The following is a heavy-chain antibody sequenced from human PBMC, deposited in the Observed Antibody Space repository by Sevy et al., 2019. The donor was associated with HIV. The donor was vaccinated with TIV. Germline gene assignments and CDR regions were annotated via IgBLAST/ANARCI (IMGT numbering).Heavy chain of an antibody. CDR1: GFTFSKYA. Sequence: GGSLRLSCAASGFTFSKYAMSWVRQPPGKGLEWVSTLSFGCGEINHADSVKGRFTISRDDSKKSLYLQMNNLRAEDTAVYYCAREGSTKPHDYWGQGTMVTVSS. CDR2: LSFGCGEI. CDR3: AREGSTKPHDY. V-gene: IGHV3-23*01. D-gene: IGHD2-8*01. J-gene: IGHJ4*02.